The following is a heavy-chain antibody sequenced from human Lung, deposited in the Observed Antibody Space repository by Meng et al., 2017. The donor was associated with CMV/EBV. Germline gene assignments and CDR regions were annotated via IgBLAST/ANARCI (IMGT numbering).Heavy chain of an antibody. CDR3: ARDLGDTLFGVVLPDQHQYGVDV. V-gene: IGHV3-30*02. J-gene: IGHJ6*02. CDR2: IRYDGRNK. D-gene: IGHD3-3*01. CDR1: GFTFSNYG. Sequence: GGSLRLXCAASGFTFSNYGIHWVRQAPGKGLEWVAFIRYDGRNKYYADSVRGRFTTSRDNSKNTMSLQLSRLRTEDTAVCYCARDLGDTLFGVVLPDQHQYGVDVWXQGTAVTVSS.